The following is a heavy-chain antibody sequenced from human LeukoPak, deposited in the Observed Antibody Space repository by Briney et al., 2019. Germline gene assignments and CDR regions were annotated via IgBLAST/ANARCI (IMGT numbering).Heavy chain of an antibody. Sequence: GGSLKVSCKASGYTFTGYYMHWVRQAPGQGLEWMGWINPNSGGTNYAQKFQGRVTMTRDTSISTAYMELSRLRSDDTAVYYCARALRDDFWSGYFTYYFDYWGQGTLVTVSS. CDR1: GYTFTGYY. D-gene: IGHD3-3*01. V-gene: IGHV1-2*02. CDR2: INPNSGGT. J-gene: IGHJ4*02. CDR3: ARALRDDFWSGYFTYYFDY.